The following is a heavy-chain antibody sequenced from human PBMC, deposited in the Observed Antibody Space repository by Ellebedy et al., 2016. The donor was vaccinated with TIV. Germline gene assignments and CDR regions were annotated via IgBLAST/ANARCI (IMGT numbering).Heavy chain of an antibody. V-gene: IGHV1-18*04. D-gene: IGHD6-13*01. CDR1: GYTFSSYG. J-gene: IGHJ6*02. Sequence: AASVKVSCKTSGYTFSSYGISWVGQAPGQGLEWMGWISGYNGNTNYTQKLQGRVTMTTDTSTTTAYMELRSLRSDDTAVYYCARRSRYNYGMDVWGLGTMVTVSS. CDR2: ISGYNGNT. CDR3: ARRSRYNYGMDV.